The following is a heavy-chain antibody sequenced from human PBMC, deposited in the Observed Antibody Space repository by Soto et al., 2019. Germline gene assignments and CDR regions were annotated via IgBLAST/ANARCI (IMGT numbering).Heavy chain of an antibody. J-gene: IGHJ5*02. V-gene: IGHV4-30-4*01. Sequence: SETLSLTCTVSGGSISSGDYYWSWIRQPPGKGLEWIGYIYYSGSTYYNPSLKSRVTISVDTSKNQFSLKLSSVTAADTAVYYCAREHYYDSSGYYYDWFDPWGQGTLVTVSS. CDR1: GGSISSGDYY. D-gene: IGHD3-22*01. CDR2: IYYSGST. CDR3: AREHYYDSSGYYYDWFDP.